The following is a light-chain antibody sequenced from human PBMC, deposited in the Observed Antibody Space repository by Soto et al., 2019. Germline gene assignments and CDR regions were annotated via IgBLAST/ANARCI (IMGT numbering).Light chain of an antibody. J-gene: IGLJ1*01. Sequence: QSVLTQPPSASGTPGQRVTISCSGSSSNIGSNTVNWYQQLPGTAPKLLIYSNNQRPSGVPDRFSGSKSGTSASLAISGLQSEDEADYYCAAWDDSLNGSGVFGTGTKLNVL. CDR3: AAWDDSLNGSGV. CDR1: SSNIGSNT. V-gene: IGLV1-44*01. CDR2: SNN.